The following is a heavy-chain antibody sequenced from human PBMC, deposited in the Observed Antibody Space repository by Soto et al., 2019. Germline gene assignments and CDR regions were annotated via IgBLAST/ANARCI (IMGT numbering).Heavy chain of an antibody. Sequence: GGSLRLSCAASGFTFSSYDMHWVRQATGKGLEWVSAIGTAGDTYYPGSVKGRFTISRENAKNSLYLQMNSLRAGDTAVYYCARGHYDYMISDPWGQGTLVTVSS. CDR2: IGTAGDT. CDR1: GFTFSSYD. V-gene: IGHV3-13*01. J-gene: IGHJ5*02. D-gene: IGHD3-16*01. CDR3: ARGHYDYMISDP.